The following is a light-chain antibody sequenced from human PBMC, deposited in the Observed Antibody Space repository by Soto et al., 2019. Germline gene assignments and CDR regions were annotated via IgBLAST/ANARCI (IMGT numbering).Light chain of an antibody. CDR1: SSNIGAGYD. Sequence: QPVLTQPPSVSGAPGQRVTISCTGSSSNIGAGYDVHWYQHLPGTAPKLLIYVNTNRPSGVPDRFSGSKSGTSASLAITGLQAEDEADYYCQSYDSSLFWVFGGGTKVTVL. V-gene: IGLV1-40*01. CDR3: QSYDSSLFWV. CDR2: VNT. J-gene: IGLJ3*02.